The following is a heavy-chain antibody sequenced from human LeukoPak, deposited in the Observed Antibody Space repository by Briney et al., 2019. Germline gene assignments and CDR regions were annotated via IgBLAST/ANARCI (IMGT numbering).Heavy chain of an antibody. CDR2: ISYDGSNK. Sequence: GRSLRLSCAASGFTFSSYAMHWVRQAPGKGLEWVAVISYDGSNKYYADSVKGRFTISRDNSKNTLYPQMNSLRAEDTAVYYCARDHPTSYWGQGTLVTVSS. CDR3: ARDHPTSY. CDR1: GFTFSSYA. V-gene: IGHV3-30*04. J-gene: IGHJ4*02.